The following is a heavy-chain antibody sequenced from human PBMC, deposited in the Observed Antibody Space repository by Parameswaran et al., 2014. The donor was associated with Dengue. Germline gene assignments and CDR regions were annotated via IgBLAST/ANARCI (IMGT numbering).Heavy chain of an antibody. V-gene: IGHV3-21*01. CDR2: ISSSGTHI. D-gene: IGHD4-17*01. Sequence: KWIRQPPGKGLEWVSSISSSGTHIYYADSVKGRFTISRDNAQNILFLEMTSLRAEDTALYFCATYDDPWPEAYFHFYGMDVWGQGTTVTVSS. J-gene: IGHJ6*02. CDR3: ATYDDPWPEAYFHFYGMDV.